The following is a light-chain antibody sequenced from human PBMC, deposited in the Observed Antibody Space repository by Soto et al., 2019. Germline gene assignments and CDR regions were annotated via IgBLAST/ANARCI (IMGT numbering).Light chain of an antibody. Sequence: IEMTQSPSSLPVSVGDRVTITCQASHDITNFLNWYQQKPGKAPKLLIYDVSKLETGVPSRFSGSGSGTDFTLTISSLQPEDIATYFCQQYDDLPITFGQGTRLE. CDR3: QQYDDLPIT. J-gene: IGKJ5*01. CDR2: DVS. CDR1: HDITNF. V-gene: IGKV1-33*01.